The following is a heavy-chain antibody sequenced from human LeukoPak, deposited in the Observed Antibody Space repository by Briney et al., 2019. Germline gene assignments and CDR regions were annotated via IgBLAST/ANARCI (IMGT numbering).Heavy chain of an antibody. D-gene: IGHD6-19*01. V-gene: IGHV3-23*01. Sequence: GSLRLSCAASGFTFSSYAMSWVRQAPGKGLEWVSAISGSGGSTYSADSVKGRFTISRDNSKNTLYLQMNSLRAEDTAVYYCAKDLTYSSASRGCFDYWGQGTLVTVSS. CDR2: ISGSGGST. J-gene: IGHJ4*02. CDR3: AKDLTYSSASRGCFDY. CDR1: GFTFSSYA.